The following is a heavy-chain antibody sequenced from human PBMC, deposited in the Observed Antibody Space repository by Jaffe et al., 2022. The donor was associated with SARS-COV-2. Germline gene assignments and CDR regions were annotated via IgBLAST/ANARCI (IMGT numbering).Heavy chain of an antibody. CDR1: GGSISSGGYY. Sequence: QVQLQESGPGLVKPSQTLSLTCTVSGGSISSGGYYWSWIRQHPGKGLEWIGYIYYSGSTYYNPSLKSRVTISVDTSKNQFSLKLSSVTAADTAVYYCARADEYYYDSSGYYGVGGFDYWGQGTLVTVSS. CDR3: ARADEYYYDSSGYYGVGGFDY. J-gene: IGHJ4*02. CDR2: IYYSGST. V-gene: IGHV4-31*03. D-gene: IGHD3-22*01.